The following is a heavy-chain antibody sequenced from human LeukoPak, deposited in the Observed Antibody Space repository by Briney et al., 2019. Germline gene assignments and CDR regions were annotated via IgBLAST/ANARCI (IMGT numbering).Heavy chain of an antibody. Sequence: GGSLRLSCAASGFTVRSNYMNWVRQAPGRGLEWVSVIYSGGSTYYADSVKGRFTISRDNSKNTLYLQMNSLRAEDTAMYYCAREGDYGDYAPYYFDCWGQGTLVTVSS. CDR3: AREGDYGDYAPYYFDC. D-gene: IGHD4-17*01. V-gene: IGHV3-53*01. CDR2: IYSGGST. J-gene: IGHJ4*02. CDR1: GFTVRSNY.